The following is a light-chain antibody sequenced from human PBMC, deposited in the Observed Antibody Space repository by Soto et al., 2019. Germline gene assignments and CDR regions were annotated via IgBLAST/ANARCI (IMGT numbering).Light chain of an antibody. CDR2: DVN. CDR1: SSDVGNYND. CDR3: CSYAGSYTWV. J-gene: IGLJ3*02. V-gene: IGLV2-11*01. Sequence: QSALTQPRSVSGSPGQSVTISCTGTSSDVGNYNDVSWYQQHPGKAPKVMIYDVNKWPSGVPDRFSGSKSGNTASLTISGLQAEYEADYYCCSYAGSYTWVFGGGTKLTVL.